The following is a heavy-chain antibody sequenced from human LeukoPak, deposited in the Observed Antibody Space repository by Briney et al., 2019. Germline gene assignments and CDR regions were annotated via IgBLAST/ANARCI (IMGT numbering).Heavy chain of an antibody. D-gene: IGHD2-2*01. CDR1: GFTFSDFG. CDR2: IWFDGSKE. Sequence: GGSLRLSCVSSGFTFSDFGMYWVRQAPGKGLEWVAIIWFDGSKEYYADSVKGRFTISRDHSENSLYLQMNSLRAEDTAVYYCVRNMQNYAMDAWGQGTTVTVSS. CDR3: VRNMQNYAMDA. J-gene: IGHJ6*02. V-gene: IGHV3-33*01.